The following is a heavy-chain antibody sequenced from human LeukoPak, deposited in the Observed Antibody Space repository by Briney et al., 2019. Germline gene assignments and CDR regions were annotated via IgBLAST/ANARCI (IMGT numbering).Heavy chain of an antibody. Sequence: GASVKVSCKASGYSFTGYNMHWVRQAPGQGLEWMGIINPSGGSTSYAQKFQGRVTMTRDTSTSTVYMELSSLRSEDTAVYYCARNGRVRRVVKDLFEYWGQGTLVAVSS. J-gene: IGHJ4*02. CDR2: INPSGGST. CDR3: ARNGRVRRVVKDLFEY. D-gene: IGHD3-10*01. V-gene: IGHV1-46*01. CDR1: GYSFTGYN.